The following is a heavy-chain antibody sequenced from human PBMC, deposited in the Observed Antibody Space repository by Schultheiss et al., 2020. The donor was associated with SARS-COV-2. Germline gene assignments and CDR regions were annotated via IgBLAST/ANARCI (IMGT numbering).Heavy chain of an antibody. J-gene: IGHJ4*02. CDR2: ISGGGGST. V-gene: IGHV3-23*01. D-gene: IGHD2-8*01. CDR1: GFTVSSNY. Sequence: GGSLRLSCAASGFTVSSNYRSLVRQAPGRGLEWVSTISGGGGSTYDADSVKGRFNISRDNFKNTLSLQMNSLRAEDTAVYFCARMASFRYFDYWGQGTLVTVSS. CDR3: ARMASFRYFDY.